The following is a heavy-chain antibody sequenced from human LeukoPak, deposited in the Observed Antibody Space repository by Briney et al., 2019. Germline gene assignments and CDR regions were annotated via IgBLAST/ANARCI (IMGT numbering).Heavy chain of an antibody. CDR2: INHSGST. J-gene: IGHJ3*02. Sequence: PLETLSLTCAVYGGSFSGYYWSWIRQPPGKGLEWIGEINHSGSTNYNPSLKSRVTISVDTSKNQFSLKLSSVTAADTAVYYCAKSKALIVVVPAAMGADAFDIWGQGTMVTVSS. V-gene: IGHV4-34*01. CDR1: GGSFSGYY. CDR3: AKSKALIVVVPAAMGADAFDI. D-gene: IGHD2-2*01.